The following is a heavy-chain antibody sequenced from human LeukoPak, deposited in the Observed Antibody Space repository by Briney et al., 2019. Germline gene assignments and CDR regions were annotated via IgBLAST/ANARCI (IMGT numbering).Heavy chain of an antibody. CDR3: AAAYSSSSDYGMDV. Sequence: SASVSSTLSGFTFTSSAMRGVRQARGQRRGWIGWIVVGIGKTNYAQKFQERVTINRNMSTSTAYMELRSLRSEDTAVYYCAAAYSSSSDYGMDVWGQGTRSPSP. V-gene: IGHV1-58*02. D-gene: IGHD6-6*01. CDR1: GFTFTSSA. J-gene: IGHJ6*02. CDR2: IVVGIGKT.